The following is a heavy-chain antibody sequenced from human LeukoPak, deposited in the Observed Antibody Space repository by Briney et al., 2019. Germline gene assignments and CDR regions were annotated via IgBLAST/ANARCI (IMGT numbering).Heavy chain of an antibody. V-gene: IGHV4-59*01. J-gene: IGHJ6*03. D-gene: IGHD3-22*01. CDR1: GGSISNYY. CDR2: IYYSGST. Sequence: SETLSLTCTVSGGSISNYYWSWIRQPPGKGLEWIGFIYYSGSTNYNPSLKSRVTISVDTSKNQFSLKLSSVTAADTAVYYRARGRFDYYDSSGYYRPREYYFYYYYMDVWGKGTTVTISS. CDR3: ARGRFDYYDSSGYYRPREYYFYYYYMDV.